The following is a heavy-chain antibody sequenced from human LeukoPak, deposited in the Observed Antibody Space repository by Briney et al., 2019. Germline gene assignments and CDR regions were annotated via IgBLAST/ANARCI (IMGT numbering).Heavy chain of an antibody. CDR3: AKDWPSYYYDSSGYTRDG. CDR1: GFTFSSYA. Sequence: GGSLRLSCAASGFTFSSYAMSWVRQAPGKGLEWVSAISGSGGSTYYAGSVKGRFTISRDNSKNTLYLQMNSLRAEDTAVYYCAKDWPSYYYDSSGYTRDGWGQGTLVTVSS. CDR2: ISGSGGST. D-gene: IGHD3-22*01. J-gene: IGHJ4*02. V-gene: IGHV3-23*01.